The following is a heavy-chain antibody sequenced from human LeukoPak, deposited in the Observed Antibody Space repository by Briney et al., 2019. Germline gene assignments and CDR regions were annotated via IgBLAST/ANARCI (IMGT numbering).Heavy chain of an antibody. Sequence: GGSLRLSCAASGFTFSNASMSWVRQAPGKGLEWVGRIKSKTDGGTTDYAAPVKGRFTISRDDSKNTLYLQMNSLKTEDTAVYYCTTLIVGATANNYWGQGTLVTVSS. V-gene: IGHV3-15*01. CDR3: TTLIVGATANNY. CDR2: IKSKTDGGTT. CDR1: GFTFSNAS. J-gene: IGHJ4*02. D-gene: IGHD1-26*01.